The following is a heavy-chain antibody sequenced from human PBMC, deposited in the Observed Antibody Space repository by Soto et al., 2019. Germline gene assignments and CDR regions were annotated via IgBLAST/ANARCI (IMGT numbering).Heavy chain of an antibody. Sequence: QVQLVQSGAEEKKPGASVKVSCKASGYTFTSYAMHWVRKAPRQRLEWMGRIDAGNANAKYSHKFQGRVTIARDASATTAYTELRSPRSEDTAVYYCARVRGYYYWDHYWGQGTLVNVSS. D-gene: IGHD3-22*01. V-gene: IGHV1-3*05. J-gene: IGHJ4*02. CDR1: GYTFTSYA. CDR3: ARVRGYYYWDHY. CDR2: IDAGNANA.